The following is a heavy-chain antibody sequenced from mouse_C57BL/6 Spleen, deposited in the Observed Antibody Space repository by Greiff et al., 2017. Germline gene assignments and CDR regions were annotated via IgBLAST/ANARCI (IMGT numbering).Heavy chain of an antibody. J-gene: IGHJ2*01. CDR2: IHPNSCSP. CDR1: GYTFTSYW. CDR3: ARTLTTPRDY. V-gene: IGHV1-64*01. D-gene: IGHD1-1*01. Sequence: QVQLQQPGAELVKPGASVKLSCKASGYTFTSYWMPWVKQRPGQGLEWIGMIHPNSCSPNYTEKFKSKATLTVDKSSSTAYLLLSSLTSEDSAVYYCARTLTTPRDYWGQGTTLTVAS.